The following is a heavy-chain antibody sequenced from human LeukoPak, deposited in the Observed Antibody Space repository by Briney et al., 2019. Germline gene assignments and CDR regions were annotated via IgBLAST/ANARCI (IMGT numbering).Heavy chain of an antibody. CDR3: ARRSQWELRGSKRWFDP. CDR2: FNHSGST. D-gene: IGHD1-26*01. J-gene: IGHJ5*02. Sequence: GPLGLPLTVSGFPFGDYLKTWFPKPPGKGREGIGEFNHSGSTNYNPSLKSRVTISVDTSKNQFSLKLSSVTAADTAVYYCARRSQWELRGSKRWFDPWGQGTLVTVSS. V-gene: IGHV4-34*01. CDR1: GFPFGDYL.